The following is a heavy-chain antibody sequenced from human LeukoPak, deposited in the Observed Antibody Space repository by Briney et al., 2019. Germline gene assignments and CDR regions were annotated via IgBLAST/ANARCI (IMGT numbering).Heavy chain of an antibody. Sequence: GGSLRLTCAASGFTFSSYAMSWVRQAPGKGLEWVSAISGSGGSTYYADSVKGRFTISRDNSKNTLYLQMNSLRAEDTAVYYCAKDPSAALGDSSGYYYVYFDYWGQGTLVTVSS. CDR3: AKDPSAALGDSSGYYYVYFDY. CDR2: ISGSGGST. D-gene: IGHD3-22*01. J-gene: IGHJ4*02. V-gene: IGHV3-23*01. CDR1: GFTFSSYA.